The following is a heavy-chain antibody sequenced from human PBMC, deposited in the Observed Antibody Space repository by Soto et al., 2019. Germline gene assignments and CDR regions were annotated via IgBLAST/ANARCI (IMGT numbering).Heavy chain of an antibody. D-gene: IGHD5-12*01. CDR3: ARGRYSGYDRGYYYGMDV. V-gene: IGHV1-8*01. CDR1: GYTFTSYD. Sequence: ASVKVSCKASGYTFTSYDINWVRQATGQGLEWMGWMNPNSGNTGYAQKFQGRVTMTRNTSISTAYMELSSLRSEDTAVYYRARGRYSGYDRGYYYGMDVWGQGTTVTVSS. CDR2: MNPNSGNT. J-gene: IGHJ6*02.